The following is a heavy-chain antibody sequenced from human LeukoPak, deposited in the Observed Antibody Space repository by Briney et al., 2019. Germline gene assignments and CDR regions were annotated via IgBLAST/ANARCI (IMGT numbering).Heavy chain of an antibody. CDR1: GFTFSGSA. CDR2: IDKKDKGYATAT. CDR3: ARDGTYSSLGLN. D-gene: IGHD6-6*01. V-gene: IGHV3-73*01. J-gene: IGHJ4*02. Sequence: GGSLRLSCAASGFTFSGSAIHWVRQSSGKGLEWVGQIDKKDKGYATATAYAASVKGRFTISRDNSKNTLYLQMNSLRAEDTAVYYCARDGTYSSLGLNWGQGTLVTVSS.